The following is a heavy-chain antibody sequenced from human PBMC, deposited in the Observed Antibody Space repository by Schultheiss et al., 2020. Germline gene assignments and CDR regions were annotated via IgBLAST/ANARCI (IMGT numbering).Heavy chain of an antibody. CDR3: ARDYGDYLRTP. Sequence: ASVKVSCKASGYNFTSYYMHWVRQAPGQGLEWMGRIIPILGIANYAQKFQGRITLTTDTSTSTAYMDLRSLRSDDTAMYYCARDYGDYLRTPWGQGTLVTVSS. V-gene: IGHV1-46*01. CDR1: GYNFTSYY. J-gene: IGHJ5*02. D-gene: IGHD4-17*01. CDR2: IIPILGIA.